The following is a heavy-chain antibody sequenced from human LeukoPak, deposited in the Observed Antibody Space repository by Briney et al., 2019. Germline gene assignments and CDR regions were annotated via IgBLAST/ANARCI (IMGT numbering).Heavy chain of an antibody. Sequence: GGSLRLSCAASGFTFSSYAMNWVRQAPGKGLEWVSHIGSSTSSTYYAESVKGRFTISKDNAKDSLYLQMNSLRVEDTAVYYCARDFPRYSGSPGYFDYWGQGTLVTVSS. V-gene: IGHV3-48*01. CDR2: IGSSTSST. CDR3: ARDFPRYSGSPGYFDY. D-gene: IGHD1-26*01. CDR1: GFTFSSYA. J-gene: IGHJ4*02.